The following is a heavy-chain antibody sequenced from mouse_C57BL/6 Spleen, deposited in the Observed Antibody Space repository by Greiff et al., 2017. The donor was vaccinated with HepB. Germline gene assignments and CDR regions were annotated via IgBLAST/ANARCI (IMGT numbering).Heavy chain of an antibody. V-gene: IGHV1-50*01. CDR3: ARREDGYYVGDY. CDR2: IDPSDSYT. D-gene: IGHD2-3*01. J-gene: IGHJ2*01. CDR1: GYTFTSYW. Sequence: VQLQQPGAELVKPGASVKLSCKASGYTFTSYWMQWVKQRPGQGLEWIGEIDPSDSYTNYNQKFKGKATLTVDTSSSTAYMQLSSLTSEDSAVYYCARREDGYYVGDYWGQGTTLTVSS.